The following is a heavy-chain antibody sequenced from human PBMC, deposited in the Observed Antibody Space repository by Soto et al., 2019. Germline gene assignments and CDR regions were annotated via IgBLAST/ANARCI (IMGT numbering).Heavy chain of an antibody. CDR3: TRVTIAGARNGFDI. J-gene: IGHJ3*02. Sequence: VSVKVSCKESGYSFTSYYILWVRQAHGQGLEWMGIINPRGGSASYAQKFQGRITMTRDTSTSTVYMELSSLRSEDTAVYYCTRVTIAGARNGFDIWGQGTMVTVSS. D-gene: IGHD2-21*01. CDR2: INPRGGSA. V-gene: IGHV1-46*03. CDR1: GYSFTSYY.